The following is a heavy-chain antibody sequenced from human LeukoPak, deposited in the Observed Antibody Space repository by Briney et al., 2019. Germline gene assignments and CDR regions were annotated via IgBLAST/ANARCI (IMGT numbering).Heavy chain of an antibody. J-gene: IGHJ4*02. D-gene: IGHD3-22*01. CDR2: IIPIFGTA. Sequence: GASVKVSCKASGGTFTSYAISWVRQAPGQGLEWMGGIIPIFGTANYAQKFQGGVTITTDESTSTAYMELSSLRSEDTAVYYCAMLPDTYYYDSSGYNGAYFDYWGQGTLVTVSS. CDR3: AMLPDTYYYDSSGYNGAYFDY. V-gene: IGHV1-69*05. CDR1: GGTFTSYA.